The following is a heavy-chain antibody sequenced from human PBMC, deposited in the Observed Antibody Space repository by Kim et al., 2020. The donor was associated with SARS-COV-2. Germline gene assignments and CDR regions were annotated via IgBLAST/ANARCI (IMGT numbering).Heavy chain of an antibody. Sequence: ASVKVSCKASGYTFTSYYMHWVRQAPGQGLEWMGIINPSGGSTNYAQKFQGRVTMTRDTSTSTIYMELSSLRSEDTAVYYCARDRGYSSSWSGDFDYWGQGTLVTVFS. CDR3: ARDRGYSSSWSGDFDY. J-gene: IGHJ4*02. CDR1: GYTFTSYY. CDR2: INPSGGST. D-gene: IGHD6-13*01. V-gene: IGHV1-46*01.